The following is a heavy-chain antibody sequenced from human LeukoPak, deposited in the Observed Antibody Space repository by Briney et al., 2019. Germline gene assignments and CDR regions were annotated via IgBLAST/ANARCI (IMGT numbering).Heavy chain of an antibody. CDR1: GGTFSSYA. CDR2: IIPIFGTA. Sequence: ASVKVSCKASGGTFSSYAISWVRQAPGQGLEWMGGIIPIFGTANYAQKFQGRVTIITGESTSTAYMELSSLISEDTAVYYCARGPLFYGSGVTYFDDWGQGALVTVSS. J-gene: IGHJ4*02. D-gene: IGHD3-10*01. CDR3: ARGPLFYGSGVTYFDD. V-gene: IGHV1-69*05.